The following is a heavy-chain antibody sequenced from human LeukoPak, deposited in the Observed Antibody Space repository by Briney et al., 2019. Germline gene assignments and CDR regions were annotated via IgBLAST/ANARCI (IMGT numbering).Heavy chain of an antibody. V-gene: IGHV3-23*01. CDR2: IRGSGSGGGT. CDR3: ARGPNGDYIGAFDM. D-gene: IGHD4-17*01. J-gene: IGHJ3*02. Sequence: PGGSLRLSCTASGFTFSAYAMMWVRQAPGKGPEGVSAIRGSGSGGGTLYAESVKGRFTISRDNSKYTLFLQMNSLRAEDTAVYYCARGPNGDYIGAFDMWGPGTMVTVSS. CDR1: GFTFSAYA.